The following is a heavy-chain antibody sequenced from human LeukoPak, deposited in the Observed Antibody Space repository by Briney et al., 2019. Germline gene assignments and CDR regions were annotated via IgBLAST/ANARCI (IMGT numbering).Heavy chain of an antibody. CDR3: ARGGTYYEMDYYYGMDV. D-gene: IGHD3-3*01. J-gene: IGHJ6*02. Sequence: GRSLRLSCAASGFTFSSYAMHWVRQAPGKGLEWVAVMSYDGSNKYYADSVEGRFTISRDNSKNTLYLQMNSLRAEDTAVYYRARGGTYYEMDYYYGMDVWGQGTTVTVSS. CDR1: GFTFSSYA. V-gene: IGHV3-30-3*01. CDR2: MSYDGSNK.